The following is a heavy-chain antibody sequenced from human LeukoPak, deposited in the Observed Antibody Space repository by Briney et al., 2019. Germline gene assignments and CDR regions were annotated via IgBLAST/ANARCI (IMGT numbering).Heavy chain of an antibody. D-gene: IGHD2-21*02. CDR2: IYYSGST. J-gene: IGHJ3*02. Sequence: SETLSLTCTVSGGSISSSSYYWGWIRQPPGKGLEWIGSIYYSGSTYYNPSLKSRVTISVDTSKNQFSLKLSSVTAADTAVYYRARDCGGDCYDAFDIWGQGTMVTVSS. CDR1: GGSISSSSYY. CDR3: ARDCGGDCYDAFDI. V-gene: IGHV4-39*07.